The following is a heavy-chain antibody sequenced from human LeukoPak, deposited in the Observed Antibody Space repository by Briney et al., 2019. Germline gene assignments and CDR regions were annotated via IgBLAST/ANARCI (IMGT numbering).Heavy chain of an antibody. CDR3: AREADTAMVEDAFDI. Sequence: PGGSLRLSCAASGFTFSSYWMSWVRQAPGKGLEWVANIKQDGSEKYYVDSVKGRFTISRDNAKNSLYLQMNSLRAEDTAVYYCAREADTAMVEDAFDIWGQGTMVTVSS. J-gene: IGHJ3*02. D-gene: IGHD5-18*01. CDR2: IKQDGSEK. V-gene: IGHV3-7*01. CDR1: GFTFSSYW.